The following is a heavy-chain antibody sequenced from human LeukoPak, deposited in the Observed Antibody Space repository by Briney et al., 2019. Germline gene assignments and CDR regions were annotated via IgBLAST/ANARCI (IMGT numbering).Heavy chain of an antibody. Sequence: SETLSLTCAVYGGSFSGYYWSWIRQPPVKGLEWIGEINHSGSTNYNPSLKSRVTISVDTSKNQFSLKLSSVTAADTAVYYCARVMDSSSWDDYWGQGTLVTVSS. CDR3: ARVMDSSSWDDY. D-gene: IGHD6-13*01. V-gene: IGHV4-34*01. CDR2: INHSGST. J-gene: IGHJ4*02. CDR1: GGSFSGYY.